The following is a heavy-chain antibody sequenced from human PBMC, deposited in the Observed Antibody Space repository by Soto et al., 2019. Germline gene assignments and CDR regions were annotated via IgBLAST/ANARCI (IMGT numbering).Heavy chain of an antibody. V-gene: IGHV3-72*01. CDR1: GFIFSDHY. J-gene: IGHJ3*01. D-gene: IGHD5-12*01. Sequence: EVQLVESGGGLVQPGGSLRLSCAASGFIFSDHYMDWVRQAPGKGLEWVGRSRNKPNAYSTEYAASVKGRFTISRDDSKTSLYLQMNSLKDEDAAVYYCARRYSAWGDAFDVWGQGTMVTVSS. CDR3: ARRYSAWGDAFDV. CDR2: SRNKPNAYST.